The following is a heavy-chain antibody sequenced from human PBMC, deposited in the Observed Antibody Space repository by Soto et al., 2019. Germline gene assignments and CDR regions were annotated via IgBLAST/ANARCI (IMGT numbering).Heavy chain of an antibody. D-gene: IGHD2-2*01. J-gene: IGHJ6*03. Sequence: QVQLQESGPGLVKPSETLSLTCTVSGGSISSYYWSWIRRPPGKGLEWIGYIYYSGSTNYNPSLKSRVTISVDTSKNQFSLKLSSVTAADTAVYYCARTKGDIVVVPAARSPAGYYYYYMDVWGKGTTVTVSS. V-gene: IGHV4-59*01. CDR2: IYYSGST. CDR3: ARTKGDIVVVPAARSPAGYYYYYMDV. CDR1: GGSISSYY.